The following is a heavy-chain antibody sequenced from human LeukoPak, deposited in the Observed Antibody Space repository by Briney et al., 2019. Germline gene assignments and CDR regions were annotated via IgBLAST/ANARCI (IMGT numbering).Heavy chain of an antibody. CDR2: INHSGST. D-gene: IGHD1-7*01. CDR1: GGSFSGYY. Sequence: KPSETLSLTCAVYGGSFSGYYWSWIRQPPGKGLEWIGEINHSGSTNYNPSLESRVTISVDTSKNQFSLKLSSVPAADTAVYYCARVSQSLDTGTTAWDWFDPWGQGTLVTVSS. CDR3: ARVSQSLDTGTTAWDWFDP. V-gene: IGHV4-34*01. J-gene: IGHJ5*02.